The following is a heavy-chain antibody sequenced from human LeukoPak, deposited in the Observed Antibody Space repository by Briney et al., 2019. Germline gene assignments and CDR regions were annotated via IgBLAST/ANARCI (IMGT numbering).Heavy chain of an antibody. CDR2: IYYSGST. D-gene: IGHD3-10*01. V-gene: IGHV4-39*07. J-gene: IGHJ6*02. CDR3: ARGEIWVQGTMVRGGMDV. Sequence: SETLSLTCTVSGGSISSSSYYWGWIRQPPGKGLEWIGSIYYSGSTYYNPSLESRVTISVDTSKNQFSLKLSSVTAADTAVYYCARGEIWVQGTMVRGGMDVWGQGTTVTVSS. CDR1: GGSISSSSYY.